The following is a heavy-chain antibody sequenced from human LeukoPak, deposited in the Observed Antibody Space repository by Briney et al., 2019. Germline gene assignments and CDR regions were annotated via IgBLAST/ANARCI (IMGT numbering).Heavy chain of an antibody. V-gene: IGHV3-48*01. D-gene: IGHD2-2*01. CDR3: ARERGCSSTSCYFTFDYYMDV. CDR1: GFTFTTYS. Sequence: PGGSLRLSCAASGFTFTTYSMNWVRQAPGKGLEWVSYISPSSSTIYYADSVKGRFTISRDNAKNSLYLQMNSLRAEDTAVYYCARERGCSSTSCYFTFDYYMDVWGKGTTVTVSS. CDR2: ISPSSSTI. J-gene: IGHJ6*03.